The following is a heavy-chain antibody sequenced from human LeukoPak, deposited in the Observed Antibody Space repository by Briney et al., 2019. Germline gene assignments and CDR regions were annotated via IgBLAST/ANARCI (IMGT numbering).Heavy chain of an antibody. D-gene: IGHD1-1*01. CDR1: GFTFSNYG. CDR2: VQNDGSDK. Sequence: GGSLRLSCAASGFTFSNYGMHWVRQTPGKGLEWVAFVQNDGSDKFFADSVKGRFTVSRDNPKNTLDLQMNSLRAEDTAVYYCAKDAHWSFDYWGQGTLVTVSS. V-gene: IGHV3-30*02. J-gene: IGHJ4*02. CDR3: AKDAHWSFDY.